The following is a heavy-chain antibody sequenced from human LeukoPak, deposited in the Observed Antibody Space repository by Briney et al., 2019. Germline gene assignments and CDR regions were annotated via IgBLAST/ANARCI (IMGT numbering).Heavy chain of an antibody. CDR2: ISAYNGNT. CDR1: GGTFSSYA. CDR3: ARQRYFDWLLYVDYFDY. V-gene: IGHV1-18*01. J-gene: IGHJ4*02. Sequence: ASVKVSCKASGGTFSSYAISWVRQAPGQGLEWMGWISAYNGNTNYAQKLQGRVTMTTDTSTSTAYMELRSLRSDDTAVYYCARQRYFDWLLYVDYFDYWGQGTLVTVSS. D-gene: IGHD3-9*01.